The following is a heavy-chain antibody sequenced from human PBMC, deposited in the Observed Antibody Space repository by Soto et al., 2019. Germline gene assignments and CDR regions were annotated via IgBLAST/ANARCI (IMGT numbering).Heavy chain of an antibody. Sequence: EVQLLESGGDLVQPGGSLRLFCAASGFTFSNSGMRWVRQAPGQGLEWVSSIGPSGNTYYSDAVKGRFTISRDISKNTLFLQMDSLRAEDTATYYCAKLLHNAYYNVMDVWGQGTTVTVSS. V-gene: IGHV3-23*01. J-gene: IGHJ6*02. D-gene: IGHD1-1*01. CDR1: GFTFSNSG. CDR3: AKLLHNAYYNVMDV. CDR2: IGPSGNT.